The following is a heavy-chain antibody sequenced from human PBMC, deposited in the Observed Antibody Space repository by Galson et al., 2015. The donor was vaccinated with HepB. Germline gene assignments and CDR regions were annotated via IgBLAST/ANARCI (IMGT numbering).Heavy chain of an antibody. CDR1: GYTFTSYA. D-gene: IGHD3-10*01. V-gene: IGHV7-4-1*02. CDR3: ARDPEGLWFRESPQQNQANAFDI. J-gene: IGHJ3*02. Sequence: SVKVSCKASGYTFTSYAMNWVRQAPGQGLEWMGWINTNTGNPTYAQGFTGRFVFSLDTSVSTAYLQISSLKAEDTAVYYCARDPEGLWFRESPQQNQANAFDIWGQGTMVTVSS. CDR2: INTNTGNP.